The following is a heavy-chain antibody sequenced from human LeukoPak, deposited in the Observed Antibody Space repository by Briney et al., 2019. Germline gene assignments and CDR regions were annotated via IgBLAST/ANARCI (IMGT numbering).Heavy chain of an antibody. Sequence: SETLSLTCTVSGGSISSSSYYWGWIRQPPGKGLEWIGSIYYSGSTNYNPSLKSRVTISVDTSKNQFSLKLSSVTAADTAVYYCARHTYYYDSSGYPHYFQHWGQGTLVTVSS. CDR2: IYYSGST. CDR3: ARHTYYYDSSGYPHYFQH. CDR1: GGSISSSSYY. V-gene: IGHV4-39*07. J-gene: IGHJ1*01. D-gene: IGHD3-22*01.